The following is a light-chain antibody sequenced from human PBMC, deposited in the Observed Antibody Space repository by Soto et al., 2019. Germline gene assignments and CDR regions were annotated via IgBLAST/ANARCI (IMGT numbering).Light chain of an antibody. CDR1: QSLNND. CDR3: QQYHRSSVT. J-gene: IGKJ5*01. CDR2: DAS. V-gene: IGKV1-5*01. Sequence: DIQMTQSPSTLSASVGDRVTITGRASQSLNNDLAWYQQKPGKAPNLLIYDASTLERGVPSRFSGTGSGTEFTRAISGLQPDDFATYYCQQYHRSSVTFGQGTRLEIK.